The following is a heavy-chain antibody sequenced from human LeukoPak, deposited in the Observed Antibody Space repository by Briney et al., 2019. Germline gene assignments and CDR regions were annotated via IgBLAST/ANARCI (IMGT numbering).Heavy chain of an antibody. D-gene: IGHD2-2*01. CDR1: GFTFSSDA. CDR3: ARAHGGVVVPAALRGDAFDI. V-gene: IGHV3-23*01. Sequence: GGSLRLSCAASGFTFSSDAMSWVRQAPGKGLEWVSAISGSGGSTYYADSVKGRFTISRDNAKNSLYLQMNSLRAEDTAVYYCARAHGGVVVPAALRGDAFDIWGQGTMVTVSS. J-gene: IGHJ3*02. CDR2: ISGSGGST.